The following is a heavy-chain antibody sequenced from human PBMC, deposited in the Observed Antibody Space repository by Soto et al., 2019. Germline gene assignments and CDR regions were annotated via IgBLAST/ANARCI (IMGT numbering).Heavy chain of an antibody. CDR2: ISSRSTNI. D-gene: IGHD6-19*01. J-gene: IGHJ4*02. CDR3: AKFTEPGYSSIWYYFEY. CDR1: GFTFSGYS. Sequence: GGSLRLSCVGSGFTFSGYSMAWVRQAPGRGLEWVASISSRSTNINYADSVKGRFTISRDNAKNLVSLQMSSLRGEDTALYYCAKFTEPGYSSIWYYFEYWGQGTPVTVSS. V-gene: IGHV3-21*06.